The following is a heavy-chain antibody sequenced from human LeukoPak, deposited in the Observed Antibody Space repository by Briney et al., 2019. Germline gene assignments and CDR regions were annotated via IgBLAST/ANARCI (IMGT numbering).Heavy chain of an antibody. CDR2: IKQDGSDK. J-gene: IGHJ4*02. Sequence: GGSLRLSCAASGFTFSNYWMSWVRQAPGKGLEWVSNIKQDGSDKYYVDSVKGRFIISRDNAKNSLYLQMNSLRAEDTAVYYCARLSTAVADSDYWGQGTLVTVSS. CDR3: ARLSTAVADSDY. CDR1: GFTFSNYW. D-gene: IGHD6-19*01. V-gene: IGHV3-7*01.